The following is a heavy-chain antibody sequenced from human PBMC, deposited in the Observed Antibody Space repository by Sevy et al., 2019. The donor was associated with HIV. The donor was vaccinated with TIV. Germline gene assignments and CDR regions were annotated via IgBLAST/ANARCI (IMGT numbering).Heavy chain of an antibody. CDR3: AKDITTMVRGRYGMDV. Sequence: GGSLRLSCAASGFTFDDYAMHWVRQAPGKGLEWVSGISWNSGSIGYADSVKGRFTISRDNAKNSLYLQMNSLRAEDTALYYCAKDITTMVRGRYGMDVWCQGTTVTVSS. CDR1: GFTFDDYA. D-gene: IGHD3-10*01. CDR2: ISWNSGSI. V-gene: IGHV3-9*01. J-gene: IGHJ6*02.